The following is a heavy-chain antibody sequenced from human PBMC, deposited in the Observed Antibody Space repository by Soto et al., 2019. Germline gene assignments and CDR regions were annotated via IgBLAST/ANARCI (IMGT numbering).Heavy chain of an antibody. J-gene: IGHJ3*02. CDR3: ARAEFRYCSGGSCLPYAFDI. CDR1: GFTFSDYY. V-gene: IGHV3-11*01. CDR2: ISSSGSTI. D-gene: IGHD2-15*01. Sequence: GGSLRLSCAASGFTFSDYYMSWIRQAPGKGLEWVSYISSSGSTIYYAASVKGRFTISRNNAKNSLYLQMNGLRAEDTAVYYCARAEFRYCSGGSCLPYAFDIWGQGTMVTVSS.